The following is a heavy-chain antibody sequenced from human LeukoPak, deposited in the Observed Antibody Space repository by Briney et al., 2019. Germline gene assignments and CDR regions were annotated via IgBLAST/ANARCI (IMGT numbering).Heavy chain of an antibody. J-gene: IGHJ4*02. Sequence: GGSLRLSCVASGFTFSSYAMSWVRQAPGEGLQWVSVISSGGRKTYYADSVKGRFIISRDNSKNTLYLQMNSLRAEDTAVYYCARVLPVASRDYWGQGTLVTVSS. CDR2: ISSGGRKT. V-gene: IGHV3-23*01. CDR3: ARVLPVASRDY. D-gene: IGHD2-2*01. CDR1: GFTFSSYA.